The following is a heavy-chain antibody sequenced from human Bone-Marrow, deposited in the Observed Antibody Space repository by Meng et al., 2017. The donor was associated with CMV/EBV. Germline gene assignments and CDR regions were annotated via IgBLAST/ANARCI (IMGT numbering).Heavy chain of an antibody. CDR3: ARTGYYYGSGSYYKQYYFDY. Sequence: SETLSLTCTVSGGSISSSNYYWGWIRQPPGKGLEWIGSIYYSGSTYYNPSLKSRVTISVDTSKNQFSLKLSSVTAADTAVYYCARTGYYYGSGSYYKQYYFDYWGQGTLVTVYS. CDR1: GGSISSSNYY. J-gene: IGHJ4*02. V-gene: IGHV4-39*01. D-gene: IGHD3-10*01. CDR2: IYYSGST.